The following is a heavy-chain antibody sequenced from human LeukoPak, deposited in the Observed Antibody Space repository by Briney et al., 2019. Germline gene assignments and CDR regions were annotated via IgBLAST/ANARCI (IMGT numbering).Heavy chain of an antibody. CDR2: ISYDGNNK. CDR3: ARTHSSGYYRGFDY. CDR1: GFTFSSYG. J-gene: IGHJ4*02. V-gene: IGHV3-30*03. Sequence: PGRSLRLSCAASGFTFSSYGMHWVRQAPGKGLEWVAVISYDGNNKYYADSVKGRFTISRDNSKNTLYLQMDNLRAEDTAVYYCARTHSSGYYRGFDYWGQGTLVAVSS. D-gene: IGHD3-22*01.